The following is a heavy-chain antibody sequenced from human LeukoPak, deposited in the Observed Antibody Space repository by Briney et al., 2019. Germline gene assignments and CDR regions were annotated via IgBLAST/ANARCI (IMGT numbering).Heavy chain of an antibody. CDR2: IYYSGST. D-gene: IGHD3-22*01. V-gene: IGHV4-39*07. Sequence: SETLSLTCTVSGGSISSRSYSWGWIRQPPGRGLEWIGSIYYSGSTYYNPSLKSRVTISVDTSKNQFSLKLSSVTAADTAVYYCARHHHPRYDYYDSSGPRWGQGTLVTVSS. J-gene: IGHJ4*02. CDR1: GGSISSRSYS. CDR3: ARHHHPRYDYYDSSGPR.